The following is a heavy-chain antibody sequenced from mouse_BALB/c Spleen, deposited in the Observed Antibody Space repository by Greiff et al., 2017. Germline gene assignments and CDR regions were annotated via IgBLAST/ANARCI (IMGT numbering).Heavy chain of an antibody. Sequence: VQLQQPGAELVKPGASVKLSCKASGYTFTSYWMHWVKQRPGQGLEWIGEIDPSDSYTNYNQKFKGKATLTVDKSSSTAYMQLSSLTSEDSAVYYCARGLDGYYFYWGQGTTLTVSS. V-gene: IGHV1-69*02. J-gene: IGHJ2*01. CDR1: GYTFTSYW. CDR3: ARGLDGYYFY. D-gene: IGHD2-3*01. CDR2: IDPSDSYT.